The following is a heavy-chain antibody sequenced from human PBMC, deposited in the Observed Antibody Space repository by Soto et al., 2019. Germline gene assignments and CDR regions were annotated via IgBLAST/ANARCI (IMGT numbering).Heavy chain of an antibody. CDR1: GYSFTSYW. Sequence: GESLKISCKGSGYSFTSYWIGWVRQMPGKGLEWMGIIYPGDSDTRYSPSFQGQVTISADKSISTAYLQWSSLKASDTAMYYCARFDCSGGSCYPEDYYYYGMDGWGQGTTVTVSS. J-gene: IGHJ6*02. CDR3: ARFDCSGGSCYPEDYYYYGMDG. D-gene: IGHD2-15*01. CDR2: IYPGDSDT. V-gene: IGHV5-51*01.